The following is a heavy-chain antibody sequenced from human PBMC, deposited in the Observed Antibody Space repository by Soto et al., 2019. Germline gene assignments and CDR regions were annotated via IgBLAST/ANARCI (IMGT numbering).Heavy chain of an antibody. D-gene: IGHD3-3*01. CDR3: ARTDNVGYYQH. J-gene: IGHJ1*01. CDR1: GXSVTSIEH. CDR2: IYQSGTT. Sequence: XTLSLPCAVSGXSVTSIEHGAWIRQPPGRGLEWVASIYQSGTTYYNPSLKSRVTISVYTSKNQFSLNMRSVTAADSAVYYCARTDNVGYYQHFGQGNLVTVSS. V-gene: IGHV4-38-2*01.